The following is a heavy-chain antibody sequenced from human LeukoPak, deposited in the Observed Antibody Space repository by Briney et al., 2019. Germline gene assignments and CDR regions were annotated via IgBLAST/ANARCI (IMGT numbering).Heavy chain of an antibody. Sequence: GGSLRLSCAASGVAVSSNYMGWVRQAPGKGLGWVSVIYSGGSTYYADSVKGRFTISRDNSKNTLYLQMNSLRAEDTAVYYCARDLVTMVRGVNTYYYYCYGMDVWGQGTTATVSS. CDR1: GVAVSSNY. CDR3: ARDLVTMVRGVNTYYYYCYGMDV. D-gene: IGHD3-10*01. CDR2: IYSGGST. J-gene: IGHJ6*02. V-gene: IGHV3-66*01.